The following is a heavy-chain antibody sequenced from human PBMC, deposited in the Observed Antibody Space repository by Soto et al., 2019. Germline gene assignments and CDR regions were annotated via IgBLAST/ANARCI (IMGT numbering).Heavy chain of an antibody. J-gene: IGHJ6*02. CDR3: ARDPSLPPGSYGMDA. CDR1: GYTFTSYG. V-gene: IGHV1-18*01. CDR2: ISAYNGNT. Sequence: ASAKVSCKASGYTFTSYGISWVRQAPGQGLEWMGWISAYNGNTNYAQKLQGRVTMTTDTSTSTAYMELRSLRSDDTAVYYCARDPSLPPGSYGMDAWGQGTTVTVSS. D-gene: IGHD3-10*01.